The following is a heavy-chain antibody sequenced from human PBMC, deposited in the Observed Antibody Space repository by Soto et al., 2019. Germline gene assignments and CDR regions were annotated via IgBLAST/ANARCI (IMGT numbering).Heavy chain of an antibody. Sequence: GGSLRLSCAASGFTFDDYTMHWVRQAPGKGLEWVSLISWDGGSTYYADSVKGRFTISRDNSKNSLYLQMNSLRTEDTALYYCAKDAGGAVAVGGPFDYWGQGTLVTVSS. CDR3: AKDAGGAVAVGGPFDY. J-gene: IGHJ4*02. CDR2: ISWDGGST. D-gene: IGHD6-19*01. CDR1: GFTFDDYT. V-gene: IGHV3-43*01.